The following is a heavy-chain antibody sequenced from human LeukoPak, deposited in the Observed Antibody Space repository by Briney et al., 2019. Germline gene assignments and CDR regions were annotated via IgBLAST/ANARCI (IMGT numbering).Heavy chain of an antibody. V-gene: IGHV3-30*18. CDR3: AKDLHYYDSSGYYVIDY. D-gene: IGHD3-22*01. CDR2: ISYDGSNK. J-gene: IGHJ4*02. Sequence: PGRSLRLSCAASGFTFSSYGMHWVRQAPGKGLEWVAVISYDGSNKYYADSVKGRFTISRDNSKNTLYLQMNSLRAEDTAVYYCAKDLHYYDSSGYYVIDYWGQGTLVTVSS. CDR1: GFTFSSYG.